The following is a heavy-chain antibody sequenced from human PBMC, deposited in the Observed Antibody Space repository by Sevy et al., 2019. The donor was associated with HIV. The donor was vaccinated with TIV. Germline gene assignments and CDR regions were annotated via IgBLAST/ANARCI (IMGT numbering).Heavy chain of an antibody. Sequence: GGSLRLSCAASGFTFSSYWMSWVRQAPGKGLEWVANIKQDGGEKYYVDSVKGRFTISRDNAKNSRYLQMNSLRAEDTAVYYCARDGNRGYSAPDDAFDIWGQGTMVTVSS. CDR3: ARDGNRGYSAPDDAFDI. V-gene: IGHV3-7*01. J-gene: IGHJ3*02. CDR2: IKQDGGEK. CDR1: GFTFSSYW. D-gene: IGHD5-18*01.